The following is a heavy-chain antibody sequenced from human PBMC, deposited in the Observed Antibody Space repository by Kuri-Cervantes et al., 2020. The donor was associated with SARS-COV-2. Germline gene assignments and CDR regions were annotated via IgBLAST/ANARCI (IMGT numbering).Heavy chain of an antibody. CDR3: ARGRVGVQDF. CDR1: GFTLNNYA. V-gene: IGHV3-30-3*01. CDR2: TSYDGNSK. D-gene: IGHD2-8*01. Sequence: GESLKISCAASGFTLNNYAMHWVRQTPGEGPEWVAITSYDGNSKYYADSVKGRLTISRDNSKNTLYLQMNNLRGDDTAVYFCARGRVGVQDFWGQGTLVTVSS. J-gene: IGHJ4*02.